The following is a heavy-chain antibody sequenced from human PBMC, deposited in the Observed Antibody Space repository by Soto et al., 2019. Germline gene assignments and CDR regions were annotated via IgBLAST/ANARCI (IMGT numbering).Heavy chain of an antibody. CDR2: ISYDGSNK. Sequence: QVQLVESGGGVVQPGRSLRLSCAASGFTFSSYGMHWVRQAPGKGLEGVAVISYDGSNKYYADSVKGRFTISRDNSKNTLYLQMNSLRAEDTAVYYCAKGRLWFGELYFDYWGQGTLVTVSS. J-gene: IGHJ4*02. V-gene: IGHV3-30*18. CDR1: GFTFSSYG. CDR3: AKGRLWFGELYFDY. D-gene: IGHD3-10*01.